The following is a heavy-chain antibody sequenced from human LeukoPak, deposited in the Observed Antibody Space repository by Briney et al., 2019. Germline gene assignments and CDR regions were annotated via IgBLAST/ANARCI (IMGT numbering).Heavy chain of an antibody. CDR1: RFTFSNAW. V-gene: IGHV3-15*01. D-gene: IGHD3-10*01. CDR3: TTEKILWFEGPDY. Sequence: GGSLRLSCAASRFTFSNAWMSWVSQAPGKGLEWVGRIKSKTDGGTTDYAAPVKGRFTISRDDSKNTLYLQMNSLKTEDTAVYYCTTEKILWFEGPDYWGQGALVTVSS. CDR2: IKSKTDGGTT. J-gene: IGHJ4*02.